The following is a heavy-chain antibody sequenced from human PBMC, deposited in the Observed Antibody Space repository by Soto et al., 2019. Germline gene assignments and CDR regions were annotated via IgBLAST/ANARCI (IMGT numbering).Heavy chain of an antibody. CDR2: IQQDGIEE. J-gene: IGHJ4*02. D-gene: IGHD4-17*01. Sequence: PGGSLRLSCAASGFTFSSYWMSWVRQAPGKGLEWVANIQQDGIEEYYVDSVMGRFTISRDNAKSSLYLHLNSLRAEDTAVYYCARDHGDSEDYFDYWGQGTLVTVSS. CDR3: ARDHGDSEDYFDY. CDR1: GFTFSSYW. V-gene: IGHV3-7*01.